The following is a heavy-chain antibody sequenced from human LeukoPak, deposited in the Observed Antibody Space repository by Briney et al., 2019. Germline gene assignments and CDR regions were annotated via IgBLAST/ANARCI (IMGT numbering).Heavy chain of an antibody. CDR1: GGSISSSSYY. CDR3: ARRVGGSGYYGF. Sequence: SETLSLTCTVSGGSISSSSYYWGWIRQPPGKGLEWIGSIYYSGSTYYNPSLKSRVTISVDTSKNQFSLKLSSVTAADTAVYYCARRVGGSGYYGFWGQGTLVTVSS. J-gene: IGHJ4*02. CDR2: IYYSGST. D-gene: IGHD3-22*01. V-gene: IGHV4-39*01.